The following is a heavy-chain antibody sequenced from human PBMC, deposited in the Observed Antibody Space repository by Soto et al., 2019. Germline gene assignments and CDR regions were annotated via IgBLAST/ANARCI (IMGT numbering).Heavy chain of an antibody. Sequence: QVQLQQWGAGLLKPSETLSLTCAVYGGSFSVYYWSWIRQPPGKGLEWIGEINHSGSTNYNPSLKSRVTISVDTSKNQFSLKLSSVTAADTAVYYCARITMVRGVIFGLDYWGQGTLVTVSS. CDR2: INHSGST. CDR1: GGSFSVYY. J-gene: IGHJ4*02. CDR3: ARITMVRGVIFGLDY. V-gene: IGHV4-34*01. D-gene: IGHD3-10*01.